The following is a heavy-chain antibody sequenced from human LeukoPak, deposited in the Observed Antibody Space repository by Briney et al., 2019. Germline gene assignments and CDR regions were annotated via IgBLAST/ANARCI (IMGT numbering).Heavy chain of an antibody. CDR3: ARADYDILTGYYSYFDY. D-gene: IGHD3-9*01. CDR1: RGSISSGGYY. Sequence: SETLSLTCTVSRGSISSGGYYWSWIRQHPGKGLEWIGYIYYSGSTYYNPSLKSRVTISVDTSKNQFSLKLSSVTAADTAVYYCARADYDILTGYYSYFDYWGQGTLVTVSS. J-gene: IGHJ4*02. CDR2: IYYSGST. V-gene: IGHV4-31*03.